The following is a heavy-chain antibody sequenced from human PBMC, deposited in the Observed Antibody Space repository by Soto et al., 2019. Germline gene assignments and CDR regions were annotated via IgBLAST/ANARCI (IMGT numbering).Heavy chain of an antibody. J-gene: IGHJ6*02. CDR2: ISSSSSYR. Sequence: EVQLVESGGGLVKPGGSLRLSCAASGFTFSSYSINWVRQAPGKGLEWVSSISSSSSYRYYADSVKGRFTISRDNAKNSLYLQMNSLRAEDTAVYYCARYLKVAAGGASYYYYGMDVWGQGTTVTVSS. D-gene: IGHD6-13*01. V-gene: IGHV3-21*01. CDR1: GFTFSSYS. CDR3: ARYLKVAAGGASYYYYGMDV.